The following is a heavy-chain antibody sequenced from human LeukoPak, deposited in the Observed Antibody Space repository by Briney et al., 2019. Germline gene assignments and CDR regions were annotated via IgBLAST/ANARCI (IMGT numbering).Heavy chain of an antibody. Sequence: PSETLSLTCTVSGGSISSSSYYWGWIRQPPGKGLEWIGSIYYSGSTNYNPSLKSRVTISVDTSKNQFSLKLSSVTAADTAVYYCARLPDYGVDTLYYYYYKDVWGKGTTVTISS. CDR2: IYYSGST. J-gene: IGHJ6*03. D-gene: IGHD4-17*01. CDR1: GGSISSSSYY. V-gene: IGHV4-39*07. CDR3: ARLPDYGVDTLYYYYYKDV.